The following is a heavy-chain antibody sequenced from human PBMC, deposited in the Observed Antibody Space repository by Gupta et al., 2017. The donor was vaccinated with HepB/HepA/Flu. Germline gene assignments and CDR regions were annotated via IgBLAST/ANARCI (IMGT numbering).Heavy chain of an antibody. CDR2: IKEDGSEK. CDR3: ARDRWQWLMDY. CDR1: GFTFSSYW. V-gene: IGHV3-7*01. D-gene: IGHD6-19*01. J-gene: IGHJ4*02. Sequence: EVQLVQSGGGLVQHGGSLRLSCAASGFTFSSYWLTWVRQAPGKVMEWLANIKEDGSEKYHVDSVKGRFTISRDNAKNSLYLHMSALRAEDTAVYYCARDRWQWLMDYWGQGTLVTVSS.